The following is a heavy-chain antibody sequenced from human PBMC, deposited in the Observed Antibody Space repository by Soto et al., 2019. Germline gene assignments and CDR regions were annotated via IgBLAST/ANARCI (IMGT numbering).Heavy chain of an antibody. CDR3: ARVLGYCSSTSCPHYYYYYYMDV. CDR1: GGSISISGYH. J-gene: IGHJ6*03. V-gene: IGHV4-39*07. D-gene: IGHD2-2*01. Sequence: PSETLSLTCTVDGGSISISGYHWGWIRQPPGKGLEWIGSIYYSGSTNYNPSLKSRASISVDTSKDQFSLKLSSVTAADTAVYYYARVLGYCSSTSCPHYYYYYYMDVWGKGTTVTVSS. CDR2: IYYSGST.